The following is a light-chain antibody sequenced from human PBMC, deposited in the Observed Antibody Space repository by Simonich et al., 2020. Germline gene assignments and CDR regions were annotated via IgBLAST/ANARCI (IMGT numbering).Light chain of an antibody. Sequence: QSALTQPASVSGSPGQSITISCTGTSSDVGGYNYVSWYQQHPGKAPKLMIYDVSKPPSGGSNRFSGSKSGNPASLTISGLQAEDEADYYCSSYTSSSTLVFGGGTKLTVL. CDR3: SSYTSSSTLV. CDR2: DVS. CDR1: SSDVGGYNY. V-gene: IGLV2-14*01. J-gene: IGLJ2*01.